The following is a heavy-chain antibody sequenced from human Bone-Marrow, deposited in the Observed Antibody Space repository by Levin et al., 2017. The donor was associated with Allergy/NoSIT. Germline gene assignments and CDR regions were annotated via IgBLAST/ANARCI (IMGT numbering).Heavy chain of an antibody. CDR3: AKDRAFLDFDSHTSSLDY. J-gene: IGHJ4*02. CDR2: ISWNSKTL. Sequence: GGSLRLSCATAGFSFDDYAMHWVRQAPGKGLEWVSGISWNSKTLLYADSVRGRFTISRDNAKNSLHLQMNSLRPEDTAFYYCAKDRAFLDFDSHTSSLDYWGQGTLVTVSS. D-gene: IGHD3-9*01. V-gene: IGHV3-9*01. CDR1: GFSFDDYA.